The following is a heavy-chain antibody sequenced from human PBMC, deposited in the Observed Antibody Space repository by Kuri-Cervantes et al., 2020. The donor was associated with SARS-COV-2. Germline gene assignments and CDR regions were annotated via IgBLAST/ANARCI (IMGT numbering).Heavy chain of an antibody. CDR3: AKQPRNKLELRFLESRYFDY. J-gene: IGHJ4*02. V-gene: IGHV3-30*18. Sequence: GESLKISCAASGFSFSRFPMHWVRHAPGRGLEWVALISNDGYNRFYADFLKGRFTISRDNSKNTLYLQMNSLRAEDTAVYYCAKQPRNKLELRFLESRYFDYWGQGTLVTVSS. D-gene: IGHD1-7*01. CDR2: ISNDGYNR. CDR1: GFSFSRFP.